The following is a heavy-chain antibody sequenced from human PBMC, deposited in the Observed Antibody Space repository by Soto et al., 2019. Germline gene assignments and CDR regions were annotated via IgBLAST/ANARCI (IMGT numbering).Heavy chain of an antibody. V-gene: IGHV3-23*01. CDR3: AKEGATCGGACYFRSPFDF. CDR2: ISSSGGFT. J-gene: IGHJ4*02. Sequence: EVQVLESGGGLVQPGGSLRLSCAVSGFTFRSNAMSWVRQAPGKGLEWVSAISSSGGFTYYADSVKGRFTISRDNSRNTLYLEMKSLRADDTAVYFCAKEGATCGGACYFRSPFDFWGQGTLVTVSS. CDR1: GFTFRSNA. D-gene: IGHD2-21*02.